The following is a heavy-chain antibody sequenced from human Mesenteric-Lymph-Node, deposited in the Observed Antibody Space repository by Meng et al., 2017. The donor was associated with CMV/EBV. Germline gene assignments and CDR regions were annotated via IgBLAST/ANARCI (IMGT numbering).Heavy chain of an antibody. D-gene: IGHD1-26*01. CDR3: ARSLVGATTLNYYDP. CDR1: GYTFIANN. J-gene: IGHJ5*02. CDR2: INPKNGDT. Sequence: SGYTFIANNIRWVRQAPGQGLEWLGWINPKNGDTKYAQKFQGRVTMTSDTSISTAYLDLGSLGSDDTAVYYCARSLVGATTLNYYDPWGQGTLVTVSS. V-gene: IGHV1-2*02.